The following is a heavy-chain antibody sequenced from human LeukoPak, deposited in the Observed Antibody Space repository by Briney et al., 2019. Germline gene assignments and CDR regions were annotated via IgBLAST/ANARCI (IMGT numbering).Heavy chain of an antibody. CDR1: GITFSHYG. D-gene: IGHD3-10*01. CDR2: ISWNSGSI. CDR3: AKDINWFGGPPRGGMDV. Sequence: PGGSLRLSCEASGITFSHYGLHWVRQAPGKGLEWVSGISWNSGSIGYADSVKGRFTISRDNAKNSLYLQMNSLRAEDTALYYCAKDINWFGGPPRGGMDVWGQGTTVTVSS. J-gene: IGHJ6*02. V-gene: IGHV3-9*01.